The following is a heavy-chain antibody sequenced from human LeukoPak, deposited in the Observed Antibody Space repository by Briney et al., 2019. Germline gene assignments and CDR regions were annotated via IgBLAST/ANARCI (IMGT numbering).Heavy chain of an antibody. CDR2: IYSGGST. CDR1: GFSVSSNY. D-gene: IGHD3-10*01. Sequence: GGSLRLSCVASGFSVSSNYMSWVRQAPGKGLEWVSVIYSGGSTYYADSVKGRFTISRDNSKNTLYLQMNSLRAEDTAVYYCASGSGSYRTPYYYMDVWGTGTTVTVSS. V-gene: IGHV3-53*01. J-gene: IGHJ6*03. CDR3: ASGSGSYRTPYYYMDV.